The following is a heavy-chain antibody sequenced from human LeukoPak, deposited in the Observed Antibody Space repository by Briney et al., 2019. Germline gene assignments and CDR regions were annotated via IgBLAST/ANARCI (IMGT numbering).Heavy chain of an antibody. J-gene: IGHJ4*02. Sequence: GGSLRLSCAASGFTFSSYEMNWVRQAPGKGLEWVGRIKSKTYGGTTDYAAPVKGRFTISRDDSKNTLYLQMNSLKIEDTAVYYCTTAYGYCSGGICYSVYRGQGTLVTVSS. CDR2: IKSKTYGGTT. CDR3: TTAYGYCSGGICYSVY. V-gene: IGHV3-15*01. D-gene: IGHD2-15*01. CDR1: GFTFSSYE.